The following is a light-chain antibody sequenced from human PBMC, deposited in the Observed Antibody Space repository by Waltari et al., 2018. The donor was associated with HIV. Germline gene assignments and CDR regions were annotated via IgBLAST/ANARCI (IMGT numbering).Light chain of an antibody. V-gene: IGKV4-1*01. CDR2: WAS. CDR1: QRVFYSPRNKLC. CDR3: QQYISAPLT. J-gene: IGKJ5*01. Sequence: DVVMTQSPESLAVSLGERATITCKSSQRVFYSPRNKLCLAWFQHKPGQPPKLLIYWASTREPGVPDQFSGSGSGTDITLSISSLQAEDVAIYDWQQYISAPLTFGQGTRLESK.